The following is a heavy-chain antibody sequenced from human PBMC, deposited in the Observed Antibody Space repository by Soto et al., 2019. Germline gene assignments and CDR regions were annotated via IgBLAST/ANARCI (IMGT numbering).Heavy chain of an antibody. J-gene: IGHJ6*02. CDR1: GGSISSSNW. D-gene: IGHD1-26*01. Sequence: QVQLQETGPGLVKPSGTLSLTCAVSGGSISSSNWWSWVRQPPGKWLEWIGEIYHSGSTNYNPSLKRRFTRSVDKSKNQFSLKLSSVTAADTAVYYCARVSGSYYYGMDVWGQGTTVTVSS. CDR3: ARVSGSYYYGMDV. V-gene: IGHV4-4*02. CDR2: IYHSGST.